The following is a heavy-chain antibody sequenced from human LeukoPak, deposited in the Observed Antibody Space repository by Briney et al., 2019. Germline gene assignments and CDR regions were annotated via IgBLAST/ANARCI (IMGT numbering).Heavy chain of an antibody. CDR1: GFTVSSNY. J-gene: IGHJ4*02. D-gene: IGHD1-1*01. Sequence: GVPLRLSCAPSGFTVSSNYMSWVRQAPGEGLEWVAFIFRGDNTYYADSGKGGFTIHRDNFKNTVYLQMNGLRGEDTGIYYCMKEAPGTTIYYWGQGTLVSV. CDR3: MKEAPGTTIYY. V-gene: IGHV3-66*01. CDR2: IFRGDNT.